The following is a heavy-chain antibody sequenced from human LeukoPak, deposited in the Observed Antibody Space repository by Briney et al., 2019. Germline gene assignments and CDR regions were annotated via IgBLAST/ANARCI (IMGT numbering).Heavy chain of an antibody. V-gene: IGHV3-7*05. D-gene: IGHD1-26*01. CDR3: ARGIDS. Sequence: PGGSLRLSCAASGFTISNYWMNWVRQAPGKGLEWVANIKPDGSEKFYVDSVKGRFTISRDSAKNSLYLQMNSLRAEDTAVYYCARGIDSWGQGTLVTVSS. CDR2: IKPDGSEK. CDR1: GFTISNYW. J-gene: IGHJ5*02.